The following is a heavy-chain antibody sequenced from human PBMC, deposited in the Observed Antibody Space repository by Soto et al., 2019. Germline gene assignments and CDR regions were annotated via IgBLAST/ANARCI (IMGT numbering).Heavy chain of an antibody. CDR3: ARGWRGMHS. CDR2: INLSGKT. Sequence: SETLSLTCGVPAGSFSNSFWAWIRLPPGKGLEYIGEINLSGKTNYNPSLQSRVAISVDKSKNQFSLNLTSLTVADTDVYYCARGWRGMHSWGQGTLVTVSS. V-gene: IGHV4-34*01. CDR1: AGSFSNSF. D-gene: IGHD2-8*02. J-gene: IGHJ5*02.